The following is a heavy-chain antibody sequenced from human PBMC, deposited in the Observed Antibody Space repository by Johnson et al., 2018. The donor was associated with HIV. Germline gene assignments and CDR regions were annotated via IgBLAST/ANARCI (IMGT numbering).Heavy chain of an antibody. CDR2: INSDGSTP. V-gene: IGHV3-74*01. D-gene: IGHD6-13*01. J-gene: IGHJ3*02. Sequence: VQLVESGGGLVQPGGSLRLSCAASEFTFSSYWMHWVRQAPGKGLVWVSRINSDGSTPTYADTVQVPFTISRDNAKNTLYLQMNRLRDEDTAVYYCALSGGAAAYDAFDIWGQGTMVTVSS. CDR1: EFTFSSYW. CDR3: ALSGGAAAYDAFDI.